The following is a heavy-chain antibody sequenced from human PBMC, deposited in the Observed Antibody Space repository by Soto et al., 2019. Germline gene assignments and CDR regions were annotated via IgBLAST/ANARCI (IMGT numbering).Heavy chain of an antibody. CDR2: VHYTGRP. Sequence: QVQLQESGPGLLKSSETLSLTCTVSGASISSSSWSWIRQSPGREPEWIGFVHYTGRPTYRPSLRTRVTMSVDPSNNQFSLEPKSVTAADTAVYYCARGGYSGTDALDFWGQGAQVTVSS. J-gene: IGHJ4*02. V-gene: IGHV4-59*13. CDR1: GASISSSS. D-gene: IGHD1-26*01. CDR3: ARGGYSGTDALDF.